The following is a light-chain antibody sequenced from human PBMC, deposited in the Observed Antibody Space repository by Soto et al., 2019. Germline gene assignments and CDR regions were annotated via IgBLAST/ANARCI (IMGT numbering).Light chain of an antibody. CDR3: QHYNSYSAA. J-gene: IGKJ1*01. V-gene: IGKV1-5*03. CDR1: QTISSW. CDR2: KAS. Sequence: DIQMTQSPSTLSGSVGDRVTITCRASQTISSWLAWYQQKPGKAPKLLSYKASTLKSGVPSSFSGSGSGTEFTLTISSLQPDDFATYYCQHYNSYSAAFGQGTKVEL.